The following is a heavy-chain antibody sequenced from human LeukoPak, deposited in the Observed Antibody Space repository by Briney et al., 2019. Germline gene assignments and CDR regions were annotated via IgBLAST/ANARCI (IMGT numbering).Heavy chain of an antibody. V-gene: IGHV3-23*01. J-gene: IGHJ4*02. CDR1: GFSFSTFV. CDR3: SKKGQNEDYGKPG. CDR2: INHNAQYT. D-gene: IGHD4-17*01. Sequence: HSGGSLRLSCAASGFSFSTFVMTWVRQAPGKGLESVATINHNAQYTYYADSVKGRFTISRDNSKDTLYLQMNSLRAEDTAVYYCSKKGQNEDYGKPGWGQGTLVTVSS.